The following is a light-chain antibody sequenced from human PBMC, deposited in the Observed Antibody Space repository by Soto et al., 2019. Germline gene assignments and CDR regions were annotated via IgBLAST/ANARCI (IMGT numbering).Light chain of an antibody. Sequence: RVTQSPSSVSASVGDRVTITCQTSKDISSSVAWYQQKPGKAPNLLIFSASALHREVPSRFSGSGSETEFTLTIDSLQPDDSATYYCQQYHTYWWTFGQGTKVDIK. CDR3: QQYHTYWWT. V-gene: IGKV1D-16*01. CDR1: KDISSS. J-gene: IGKJ1*01. CDR2: SAS.